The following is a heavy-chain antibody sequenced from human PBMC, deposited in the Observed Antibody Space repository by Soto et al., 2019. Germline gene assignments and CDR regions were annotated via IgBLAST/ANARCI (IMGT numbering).Heavy chain of an antibody. CDR1: GFTFSSYG. V-gene: IGHV3-33*01. D-gene: IGHD6-13*01. Sequence: GESLKISCAASGFTFSSYGMHWVRQAPGKGLEWVAVIWYDGSNKYYADSVKGRFTISRDNSKNTLYLQMNSLRAEDTAVYYCAREEYSSSCSDWGQGTLVTVSS. J-gene: IGHJ4*02. CDR2: IWYDGSNK. CDR3: AREEYSSSCSD.